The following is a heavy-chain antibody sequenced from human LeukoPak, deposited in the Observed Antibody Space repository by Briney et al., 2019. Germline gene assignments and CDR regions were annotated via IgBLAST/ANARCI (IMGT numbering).Heavy chain of an antibody. CDR1: GFTFSNAW. D-gene: IGHD2-8*02. CDR3: AMYWGY. V-gene: IGHV4-38-2*01. J-gene: IGHJ4*02. Sequence: GSLRLSCAASGFTFSNAWMSWVRQAPGKGLEWIGSIYYSGSTYYNPSLKSRVTISVDTSKNQFSLKLSSVTAADTAVYYCAMYWGYWGQGTLVTVSS. CDR2: IYYSGST.